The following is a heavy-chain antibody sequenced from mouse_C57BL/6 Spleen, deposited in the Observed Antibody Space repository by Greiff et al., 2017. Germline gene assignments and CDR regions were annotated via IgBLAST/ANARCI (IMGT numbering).Heavy chain of an antibody. CDR1: GYTFTSYW. CDR2: INPSNGGT. J-gene: IGHJ2*01. Sequence: QVQLQQPGTELVKPGASVKLSCKASGYTFTSYWMHWVKQRPGQGLEWIGNINPSNGGTNYNEKFKSKATLTVDKASSTAYMQLSSLTSEDSAVYYCARSHYGYDGFDYWGQGTTLTVSS. D-gene: IGHD2-2*01. CDR3: ARSHYGYDGFDY. V-gene: IGHV1-53*01.